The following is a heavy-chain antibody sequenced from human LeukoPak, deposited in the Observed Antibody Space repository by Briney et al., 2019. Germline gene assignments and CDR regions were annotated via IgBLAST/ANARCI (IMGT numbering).Heavy chain of an antibody. Sequence: GSLRLSCAASGFTFSNAWMSWVRQAPGKGLEWVGRIKSKIEGGTTAYAAPVKGRFTISRDDSKNTLYLQMNSLETEDTAVYYCITDAYDSRSYLFDYWGQGTLVTVSS. CDR3: ITDAYDSRSYLFDY. V-gene: IGHV3-15*01. CDR1: GFTFSNAW. J-gene: IGHJ4*02. D-gene: IGHD3-22*01. CDR2: IKSKIEGGTT.